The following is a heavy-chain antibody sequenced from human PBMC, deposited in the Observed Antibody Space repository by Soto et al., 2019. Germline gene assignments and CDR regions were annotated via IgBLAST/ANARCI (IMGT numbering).Heavy chain of an antibody. Sequence: GGFLRLSCAASGFTFSSYAMSWVRQAPGKGLEWVSVISGSDDSTYYADSVKGRFTISRDNSKNTLYLQMNSLRAEDTAVYYCARDRIRAAAGYFDYWGQGTLVTVSS. J-gene: IGHJ4*02. V-gene: IGHV3-23*01. CDR2: ISGSDDST. CDR1: GFTFSSYA. D-gene: IGHD6-13*01. CDR3: ARDRIRAAAGYFDY.